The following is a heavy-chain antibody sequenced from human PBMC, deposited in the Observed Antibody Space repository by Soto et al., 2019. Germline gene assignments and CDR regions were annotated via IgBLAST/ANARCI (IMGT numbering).Heavy chain of an antibody. Sequence: QVQLVQSGAEVRQPGASVKVSCKASGYGFTPIVMTWVGHAPGQGLDYRGWINVYGHGEKYVQRFQGRFSMTTDTSTTTVYMDLRSLTSDDTAVYYCVRDLNGDFYYWGQGTVVIVSP. J-gene: IGHJ4*02. CDR3: VRDLNGDFYY. V-gene: IGHV1-18*01. CDR1: GYGFTPIV. D-gene: IGHD3-10*01. CDR2: INVYGHGE.